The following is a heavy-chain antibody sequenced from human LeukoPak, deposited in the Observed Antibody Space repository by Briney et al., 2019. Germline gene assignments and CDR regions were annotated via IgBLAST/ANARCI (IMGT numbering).Heavy chain of an antibody. D-gene: IGHD3-10*01. CDR1: GGSIRSGDYY. Sequence: SETLSLTCTVSGGSIRSGDYYWSWVRQPPGKGLEWIGYTYYSGSTYYNPSLKRRVIISVDTSKNQFSLKLNSMTAADTALYYCARAGGSGSLYICNYWGQGTLVTVSS. V-gene: IGHV4-30-4*01. CDR2: TYYSGST. J-gene: IGHJ4*02. CDR3: ARAGGSGSLYICNY.